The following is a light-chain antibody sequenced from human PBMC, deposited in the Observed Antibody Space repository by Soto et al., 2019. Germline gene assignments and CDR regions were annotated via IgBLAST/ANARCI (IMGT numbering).Light chain of an antibody. CDR1: QGISSY. V-gene: IGKV1-8*01. CDR2: AAS. J-gene: IGKJ1*01. Sequence: AIRMTQSPSSFSASTGDRVTITCRASQGISSYLAWYQQKPGKAPKLLIYAASTLQSGVPSSFIGSASGTDYTLTISCLQSEDFATYYCQQYYSYPQTFGQGTKVEIK. CDR3: QQYYSYPQT.